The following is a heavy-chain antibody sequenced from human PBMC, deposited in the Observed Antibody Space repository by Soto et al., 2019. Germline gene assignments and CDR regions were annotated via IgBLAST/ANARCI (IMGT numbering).Heavy chain of an antibody. J-gene: IGHJ5*02. CDR1: GGSISSGGYY. D-gene: IGHD2-2*02. Sequence: SETLSLTCTVSGGSISSGGYYWSWIRQHPGKGLEWIGYIYYSGSTYYNPSLKSRVTISVDTSKNQFSLKLSSVTAADTAVYYCARSVPAAIRGIAARRNGFDPWGQGTLVTVSS. CDR2: IYYSGST. V-gene: IGHV4-31*03. CDR3: ARSVPAAIRGIAARRNGFDP.